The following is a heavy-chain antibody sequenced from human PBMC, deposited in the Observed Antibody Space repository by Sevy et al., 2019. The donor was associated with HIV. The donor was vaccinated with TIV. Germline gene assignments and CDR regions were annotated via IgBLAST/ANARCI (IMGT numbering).Heavy chain of an antibody. CDR2: VSHSGNT. V-gene: IGHV4-59*08. CDR3: ARLRWDLVVVPGATPGCYFDS. CDR1: GDSINTYY. D-gene: IGHD2-2*02. Sequence: SETLSLTCIVSGDSINTYYWSWIRQPPGKGLEWIGYVSHSGNTNYNPSLKSRVSMSVDTSTNQFSLKVKSVTTADTAVYYCARLRWDLVVVPGATPGCYFDSWGQGTLVTVSS. J-gene: IGHJ4*02.